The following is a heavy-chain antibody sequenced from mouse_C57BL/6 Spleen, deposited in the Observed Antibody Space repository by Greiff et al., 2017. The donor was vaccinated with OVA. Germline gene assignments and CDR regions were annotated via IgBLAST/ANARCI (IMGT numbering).Heavy chain of an antibody. D-gene: IGHD3-2*02. CDR3: ARPTAQAPYYFDY. V-gene: IGHV5-6*01. Sequence: EVNVVESGGDLVKPGGSLKLSCAASGFTFSSYGMSWVRQTPDKRLEWVATISSGGSYTYYPDSVKGRFTISRDNAKNTLYLQMSSLKSEDTAMYYCARPTAQAPYYFDYWGQGTTLTVSS. CDR2: ISSGGSYT. J-gene: IGHJ2*01. CDR1: GFTFSSYG.